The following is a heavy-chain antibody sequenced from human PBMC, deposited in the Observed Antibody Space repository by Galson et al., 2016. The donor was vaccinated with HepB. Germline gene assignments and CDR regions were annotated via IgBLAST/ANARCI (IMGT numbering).Heavy chain of an antibody. V-gene: IGHV2-5*04. Sequence: PALVKPTQTLTLTCTFSGFSLKATGMGVAWIRQPPGKALEWLALTYWDDDNRYSASLKSRLTIAKDTSKKQVVLIMTSIDPVDTGTYYCVHVSYVSGWLHYVDYWGQGNLVTVSS. J-gene: IGHJ4*02. CDR3: VHVSYVSGWLHYVDY. D-gene: IGHD6-19*01. CDR1: GFSLKATGMG. CDR2: TYWDDDN.